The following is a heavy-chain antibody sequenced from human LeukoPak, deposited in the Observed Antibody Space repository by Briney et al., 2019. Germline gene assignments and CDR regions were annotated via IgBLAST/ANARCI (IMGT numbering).Heavy chain of an antibody. CDR3: AKDCELGINWNPFDY. CDR1: GFTFSSYG. CDR2: IRFDGSNI. Sequence: GGSLRLSCAASGFTFSSYGMHWVRQAPGKGLEWVAFIRFDGSNIYYAESVKGRFTISRDNSKNTLYLQMNSPRAEDTAVYYCAKDCELGINWNPFDYWGQGTLVTVSP. J-gene: IGHJ4*02. D-gene: IGHD1-20*01. V-gene: IGHV3-30*02.